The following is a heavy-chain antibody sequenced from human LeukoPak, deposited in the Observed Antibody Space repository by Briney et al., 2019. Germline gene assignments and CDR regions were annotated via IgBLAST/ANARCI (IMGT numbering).Heavy chain of an antibody. D-gene: IGHD3-10*01. CDR2: INPNSGGT. CDR1: GYTFTGYY. Sequence: ASVTVSCKASGYTFTGYYMHWVRQAPGQGLEWMGWINPNSGGTNYAQKFQGRVTMAEDTSTDTAYMELSSLRSEDTAVYYCASLYGGHPGDYWGQGTLVTVSS. V-gene: IGHV1-2*02. J-gene: IGHJ4*02. CDR3: ASLYGGHPGDY.